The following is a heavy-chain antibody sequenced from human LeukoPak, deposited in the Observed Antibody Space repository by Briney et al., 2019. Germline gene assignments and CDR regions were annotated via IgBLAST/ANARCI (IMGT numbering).Heavy chain of an antibody. Sequence: GGSLRLSCAASGFTVSSNYMSWVRQAPGKGLEWVSVIYSGGSTYYADSVKGRFTISRDNSKNTLYLQMDSLRAEDTAVYYCARDDSNYPFDPWGQGTLVTVSS. CDR2: IYSGGST. CDR3: ARDDSNYPFDP. J-gene: IGHJ5*02. D-gene: IGHD4-4*01. CDR1: GFTVSSNY. V-gene: IGHV3-66*01.